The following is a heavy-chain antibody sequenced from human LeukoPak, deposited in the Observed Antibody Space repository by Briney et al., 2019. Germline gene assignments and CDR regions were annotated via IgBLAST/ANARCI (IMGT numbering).Heavy chain of an antibody. CDR3: ARTDWYHNDY. J-gene: IGHJ4*02. Sequence: GGSLRLSCAPPGFAFSAYRLHWVRRAPGRGLVYVSRLNNVRDNITYADSVKGRFTISRDNAKNTLYLQMNSLRAEDTGVYYCARTDWYHNDYWGQGTPVTVSS. V-gene: IGHV3-74*01. D-gene: IGHD3-9*01. CDR2: LNNVRDNI. CDR1: GFAFSAYR.